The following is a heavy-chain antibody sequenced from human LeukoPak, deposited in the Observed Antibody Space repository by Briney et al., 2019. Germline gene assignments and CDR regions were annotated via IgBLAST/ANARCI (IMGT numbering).Heavy chain of an antibody. CDR3: ARGFSALHVSGPAANFYTDV. Sequence: PGGSLRLSCAASGFTFNTYAMNWVRQAPGKGLEWVSSISSRSDYIFYADSMKGRFTISRDNAKNSLYLQMNSLRAEDTAVYYCARGFSALHVSGPAANFYTDVWGKGTTVTISS. CDR1: GFTFNTYA. D-gene: IGHD2-15*01. CDR2: ISSRSDYI. J-gene: IGHJ6*03. V-gene: IGHV3-21*01.